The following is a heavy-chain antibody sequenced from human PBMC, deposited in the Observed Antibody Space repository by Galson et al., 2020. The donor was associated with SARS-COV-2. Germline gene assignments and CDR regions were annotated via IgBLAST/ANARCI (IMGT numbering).Heavy chain of an antibody. J-gene: IGHJ3*02. CDR2: IRNDGRDK. D-gene: IGHD3-10*01. CDR1: GFTFSRNG. Sequence: GGSLRLSCAASGFTFSRNGMPWVRQAPGKGLEWVAFIRNDGRDKYYVDSVKGQFTMSRDNSKNTLYLQMNSLRAEDTAVYHCARDYGSGSYAFDIWGQGTMVTVSS. V-gene: IGHV3-30*02. CDR3: ARDYGSGSYAFDI.